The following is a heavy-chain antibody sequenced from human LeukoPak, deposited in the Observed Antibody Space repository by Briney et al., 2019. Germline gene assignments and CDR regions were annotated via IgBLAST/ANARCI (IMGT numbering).Heavy chain of an antibody. D-gene: IGHD4-23*01. CDR1: GGSISSNNYY. CDR3: ARSVVTLYWYFDL. Sequence: KPSETLSLTCTVSGGSISSNNYYWGWIRQPPGKGLEWIGNIYYTGSTYYNPSLKSRVTISLDTSKNQFSLKLSSVTTADTAVYYCARSVVTLYWYFDLWGRGTLVTVSS. V-gene: IGHV4-39*07. CDR2: IYYTGST. J-gene: IGHJ2*01.